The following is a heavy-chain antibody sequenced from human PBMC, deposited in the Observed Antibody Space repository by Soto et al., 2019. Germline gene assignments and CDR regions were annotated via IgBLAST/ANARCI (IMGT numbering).Heavy chain of an antibody. CDR3: ARFAYYDSSGSYLDY. J-gene: IGHJ4*02. V-gene: IGHV1-69*13. CDR2: IIPIFGTA. CDR1: GGTFSSYA. Sequence: PVKVSCKASGGTFSSYAISWVRQAPGQGLEWMGGIIPIFGTANYAQKFQGRVTITADESTSTAYMELSSLRSEDTAVYYCARFAYYDSSGSYLDYWGQGTLVTVSS. D-gene: IGHD3-22*01.